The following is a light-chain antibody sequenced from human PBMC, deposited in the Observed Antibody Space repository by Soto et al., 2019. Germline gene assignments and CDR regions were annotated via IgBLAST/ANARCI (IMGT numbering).Light chain of an antibody. CDR1: QSVSSNY. V-gene: IGKV3-20*01. CDR2: GAS. CDR3: QKSDRFPYT. J-gene: IGKJ2*01. Sequence: DIVLTQSPGTLSLSAGERATLSCRASQSVSSNYLAWYQQKPGQAPRLLIYGASSRATGIPDRFSGSGSGSDFTLTITGLDPEESAVYYCQKSDRFPYTFGQGTKLEIK.